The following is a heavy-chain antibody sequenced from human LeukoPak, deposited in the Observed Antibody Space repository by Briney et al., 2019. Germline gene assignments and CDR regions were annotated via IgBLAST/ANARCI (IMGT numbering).Heavy chain of an antibody. V-gene: IGHV3-23*01. CDR1: GFTFSSYA. CDR3: AKDSKLRFLEPEQFDP. Sequence: PGGSLRLSCAASGFTFSSYAMSWVRQAPGKGLEWVSAISGSGGSTYYADSVKGRFTISRDNSKNTLYLQMNSLRAEDTAVYYCAKDSKLRFLEPEQFDPWGQGTLVTVSS. D-gene: IGHD3-3*01. J-gene: IGHJ5*02. CDR2: ISGSGGST.